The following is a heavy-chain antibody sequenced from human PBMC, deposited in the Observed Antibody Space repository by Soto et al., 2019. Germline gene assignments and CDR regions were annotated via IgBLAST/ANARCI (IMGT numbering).Heavy chain of an antibody. CDR1: GGSISSYY. D-gene: IGHD3-22*01. V-gene: IGHV4-59*01. Sequence: SETLSLTCTVSGGSISSYYWSWIRQPPGKGLEWIGCIYYSGSSNYNPSLKSRVTISVDTSKNQFSLKLSSVTAADTAVYYCARYYYDSSGYQNWFDPWGQGTLVTVSS. CDR3: ARYYYDSSGYQNWFDP. J-gene: IGHJ5*02. CDR2: IYYSGSS.